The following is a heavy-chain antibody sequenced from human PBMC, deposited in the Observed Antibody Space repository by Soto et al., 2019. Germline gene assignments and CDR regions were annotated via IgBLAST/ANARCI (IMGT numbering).Heavy chain of an antibody. D-gene: IGHD2-21*02. V-gene: IGHV3-23*01. CDR3: GRVVTTQGYYSGMDV. J-gene: IGHJ6*02. CDR1: GFTFNDYG. Sequence: EVQLLEAGGGLVQPGGSLRLSCAASGFTFNDYGMSWVRQAPGKGLEWVAAVSGSGGSTYYVDSVKGRFTISRDNSENTLYLQMNSLRAEDTAVYYLGRVVTTQGYYSGMDVWGQGTTVTVSS. CDR2: VSGSGGST.